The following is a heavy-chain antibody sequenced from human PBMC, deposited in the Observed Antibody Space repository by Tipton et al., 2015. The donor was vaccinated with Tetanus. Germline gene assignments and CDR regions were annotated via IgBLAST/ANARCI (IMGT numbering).Heavy chain of an antibody. CDR1: GFTFSSYS. CDR2: ISTSSSYI. J-gene: IGHJ6*02. V-gene: IGHV3-21*01. Sequence: SLRLSCAASGFTFSSYSMNWVRQAPGKGLEWVSSISTSSSYIYYADSVKGRFTISRDNSKNTLYLQMNSLRAEDTAVYYCARDFSEDSSSWRQYYYYGMDVWGQGATVTVSS. CDR3: ARDFSEDSSSWRQYYYYGMDV. D-gene: IGHD6-13*01.